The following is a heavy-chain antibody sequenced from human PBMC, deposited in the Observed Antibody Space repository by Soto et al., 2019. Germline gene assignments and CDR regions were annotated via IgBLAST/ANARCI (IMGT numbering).Heavy chain of an antibody. J-gene: IGHJ4*02. CDR2: ISDRGGST. CDR1: GFTFSSYA. CDR3: AKNQDVYYDFWSGYYRFDY. Sequence: EVQLLESGGDLVQPGGSLRLSCEASGFTFSSYAMTWVRQAPGKGLEWVSSISDRGGSTYHADSVKGRFTISRDNSKNTLYHQLNSLRAEDTATYYCAKNQDVYYDFWSGYYRFDYWGQGTLVIVSS. D-gene: IGHD3-3*01. V-gene: IGHV3-23*01.